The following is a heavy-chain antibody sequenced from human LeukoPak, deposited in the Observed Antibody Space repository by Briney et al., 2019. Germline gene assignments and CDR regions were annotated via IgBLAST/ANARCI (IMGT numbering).Heavy chain of an antibody. J-gene: IGHJ2*01. V-gene: IGHV3-23*01. CDR2: IGSGGDIT. D-gene: IGHD1-26*01. CDR1: GFTFSTYA. CDR3: AKNLLGSEAFSWYFDL. Sequence: GGSLRLSCAASGFTFSTYAMTWVRQAPGKGLEWVSIIGSGGDITYYADSVKGRVTISRDNSKNTLYLQMHSLRAEDTAVYSCAKNLLGSEAFSWYFDLWGRGTLVTVSS.